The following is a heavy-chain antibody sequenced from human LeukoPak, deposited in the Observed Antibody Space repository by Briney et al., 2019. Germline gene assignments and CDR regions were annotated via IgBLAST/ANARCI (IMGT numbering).Heavy chain of an antibody. CDR1: GFTFSSYE. J-gene: IGHJ6*03. CDR2: ISSSGSTI. V-gene: IGHV3-48*03. CDR3: ARTYPYYYYMDV. D-gene: IGHD2-2*01. Sequence: GGSLRLSCAASGFTFSSYEMNWVRQAPGKGLEWVSYISSSGSTIYYADSVKGRFTIFRDNAKNSLYLQMNSLRAEDTAVYYCARTYPYYYYMDVWGKGTTATVSS.